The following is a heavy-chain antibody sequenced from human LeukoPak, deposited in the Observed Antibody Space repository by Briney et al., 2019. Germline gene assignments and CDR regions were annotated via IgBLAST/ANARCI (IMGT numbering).Heavy chain of an antibody. Sequence: GGSLRLSCAASGFTFSSHAMSWVRQAPGKGLEWVSSISSSGGTTYYADSVKGRFTISRDNSKNTLHLQMNSLRAEDTAVYFCAKYGDTTMVLYYFDYWGQGTLVTVSS. CDR1: GFTFSSHA. CDR3: AKYGDTTMVLYYFDY. CDR2: ISSSGGTT. J-gene: IGHJ4*02. V-gene: IGHV3-23*01. D-gene: IGHD5-18*01.